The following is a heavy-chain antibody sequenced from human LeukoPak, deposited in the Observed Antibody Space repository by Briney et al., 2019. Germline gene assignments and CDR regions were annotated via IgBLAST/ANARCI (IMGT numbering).Heavy chain of an antibody. J-gene: IGHJ6*02. Sequence: PGGSLRLSCAASGFTFSSYSMNWVRQAPGKGLEWVSSISSSSSYIYYADSVKGRFAISRDNAKNSLYLQMNSLRAEDTAVYYCARDAIVVVSTTSGAGGSYYYGMDVWGQGTTVTVSS. CDR1: GFTFSSYS. V-gene: IGHV3-21*01. CDR3: ARDAIVVVSTTSGAGGSYYYGMDV. D-gene: IGHD3-22*01. CDR2: ISSSSSYI.